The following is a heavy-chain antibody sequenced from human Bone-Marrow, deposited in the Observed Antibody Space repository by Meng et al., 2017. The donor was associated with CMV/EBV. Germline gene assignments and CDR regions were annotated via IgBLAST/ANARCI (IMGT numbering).Heavy chain of an antibody. CDR1: GVSVSSSSYH. D-gene: IGHD6-13*01. CDR3: ARHHFSSHHLDF. CDR2: IYYRGNT. V-gene: IGHV4-39*01. J-gene: IGHJ4*02. Sequence: SETLSLTCSVSGVSVSSSSYHWAWIRQSPGKGLEWIGTIYYRGNTYYNPSVKSRVTISVDTSRHQFSLKLTSVTAADTAVYYCARHHFSSHHLDFWGQGALVTVSS.